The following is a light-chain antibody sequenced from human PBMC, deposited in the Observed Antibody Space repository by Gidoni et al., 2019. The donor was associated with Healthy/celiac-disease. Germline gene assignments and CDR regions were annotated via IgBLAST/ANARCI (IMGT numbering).Light chain of an antibody. V-gene: IGLV2-14*01. CDR3: SSYTSSSTVV. CDR1: SSDVGGYNY. J-gene: IGLJ2*01. Sequence: QSALPQPASVSGSPAQSITLSSTGTSSDVGGYNYVSWYQQHPGKAPKLMIYEVSNRPSGVPARFSGSKSGNTASLTISGPQAEDEADYYCSSYTSSSTVVFGGGTKLTVL. CDR2: EVS.